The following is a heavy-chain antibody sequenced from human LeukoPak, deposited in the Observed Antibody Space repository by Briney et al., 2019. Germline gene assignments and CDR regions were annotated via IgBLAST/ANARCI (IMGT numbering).Heavy chain of an antibody. CDR1: GFTFSSYS. CDR2: ISSSSSYI. CDR3: ARDQGGFSDY. J-gene: IGHJ4*02. Sequence: PGGSLRLSCAASGFTFSSYSMNWLRPAPGKGLEWVSSISSSSSYIYYADSVKGRFTISRDNAKNSLYLQINSLRAEDTAVYYGARDQGGFSDYWGQGTLVTVSS. D-gene: IGHD5-12*01. V-gene: IGHV3-21*01.